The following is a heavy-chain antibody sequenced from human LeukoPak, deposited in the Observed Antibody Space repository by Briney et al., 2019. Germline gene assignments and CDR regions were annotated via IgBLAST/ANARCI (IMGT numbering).Heavy chain of an antibody. CDR3: AKDRANWAIDD. CDR2: IGGDGVA. J-gene: IGHJ4*02. V-gene: IGHV3-21*05. D-gene: IGHD3-16*01. Sequence: GGSPRLSCVASGSTFTDHPMNWVRQAPGKGLEWISYIGGDGVAFYADSVKGRFTASKDDARKSMYLQMNSLRVEDTAVYYCAKDRANWAIDDWGQGTQVTVSS. CDR1: GSTFTDHP.